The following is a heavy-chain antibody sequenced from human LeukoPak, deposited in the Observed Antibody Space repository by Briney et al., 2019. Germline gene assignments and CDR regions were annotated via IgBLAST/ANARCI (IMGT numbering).Heavy chain of an antibody. V-gene: IGHV3-23*01. CDR3: AKEHYSGSSDDY. D-gene: IGHD1-26*01. Sequence: GGSLRLSCGASGFTFSSYAMSWVRQAPGKGLEWVSAISGSGGSTYYADSVKGRLTVSRDNSKNTLYLQMNSLRAEDTAVYYCAKEHYSGSSDDYWGQGTLVTVSS. J-gene: IGHJ4*02. CDR1: GFTFSSYA. CDR2: ISGSGGST.